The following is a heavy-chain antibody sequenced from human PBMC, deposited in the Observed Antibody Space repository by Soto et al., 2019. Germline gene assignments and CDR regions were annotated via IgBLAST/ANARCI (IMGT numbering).Heavy chain of an antibody. CDR1: GGTFSSYA. V-gene: IGHV1-69*13. D-gene: IGHD6-13*01. Sequence: ASVKVSCKASGGTFSSYAISWVRQAPGQGLEWMGGIIPIFGTANYAQKFQGRVTITADESTSTAYMELSSLRSEDTAVYYCARVQGIADRTLFDPWGQGTLVTVSS. J-gene: IGHJ5*02. CDR2: IIPIFGTA. CDR3: ARVQGIADRTLFDP.